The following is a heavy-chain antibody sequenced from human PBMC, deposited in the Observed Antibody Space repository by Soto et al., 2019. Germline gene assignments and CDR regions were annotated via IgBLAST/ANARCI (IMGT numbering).Heavy chain of an antibody. Sequence: GGSLRLFCAASEFTFANAWISWVRQAPGKGLEWVGRIKSKADGGTTDYAAPVKGRFTISRDESQNTLYLQMNSLKTEDTAVYYCTSLYYGHWGQGTLVTVSS. CDR2: IKSKADGGTT. D-gene: IGHD4-17*01. CDR1: EFTFANAW. V-gene: IGHV3-15*01. CDR3: TSLYYGH. J-gene: IGHJ4*02.